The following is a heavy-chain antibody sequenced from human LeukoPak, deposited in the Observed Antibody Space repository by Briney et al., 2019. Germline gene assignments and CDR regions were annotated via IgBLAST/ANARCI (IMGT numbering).Heavy chain of an antibody. Sequence: GESLQISCQGSGYSFTSYWIGWVRQMPGKGLEWMGIIYPGDSDTRYSPSFQGQVTISADKSISTAYLQWSSLKASDTAMCYCARLRVDEVADYWGQGTLVTVSS. J-gene: IGHJ4*02. V-gene: IGHV5-51*01. CDR1: GYSFTSYW. D-gene: IGHD5-12*01. CDR2: IYPGDSDT. CDR3: ARLRVDEVADY.